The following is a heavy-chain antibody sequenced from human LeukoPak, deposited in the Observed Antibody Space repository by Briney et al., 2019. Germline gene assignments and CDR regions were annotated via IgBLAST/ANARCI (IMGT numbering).Heavy chain of an antibody. J-gene: IGHJ5*02. CDR2: ISSSSSAI. CDR3: AREGSSSWGTNWFDP. D-gene: IGHD6-13*01. Sequence: PGGSLRLSCAASGFTFSSYSMNWVRQAPGKGLEWVSYISSSSSAIYYADSVKGRFTISRDNAKNSLYLQMNSLRAEDTAVYYCAREGSSSWGTNWFDPWGQGTLVTVSS. V-gene: IGHV3-48*01. CDR1: GFTFSSYS.